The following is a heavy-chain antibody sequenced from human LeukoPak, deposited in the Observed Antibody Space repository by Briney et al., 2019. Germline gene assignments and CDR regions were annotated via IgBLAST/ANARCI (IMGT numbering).Heavy chain of an antibody. CDR3: AKDLVDYGNDGPGAFHI. CDR1: GFTLNSYA. V-gene: IGHV3-23*01. Sequence: GGTLRLSCAASGFTLNSYAMTWVRQAPGKGLEWVSSISGTGGNTDYADAVKGRFTISRDNSKNTLYLQMHSLRAEDTAVYYCAKDLVDYGNDGPGAFHIWGQGTMVTVSS. D-gene: IGHD4-11*01. CDR2: ISGTGGNT. J-gene: IGHJ3*02.